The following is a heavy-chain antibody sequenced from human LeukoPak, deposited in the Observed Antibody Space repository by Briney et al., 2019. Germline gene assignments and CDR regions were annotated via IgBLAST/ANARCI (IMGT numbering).Heavy chain of an antibody. V-gene: IGHV4-39*01. CDR1: GGSISSSYYY. CDR2: IYHSGRT. CDR3: ARHQRLLWFGELRPDWYFDL. J-gene: IGHJ2*01. D-gene: IGHD3-10*01. Sequence: SETLSLTCNVSGGSISSSYYYGGWIRQPPGKGLEWIGSIYHSGRTYHNPSLKSRVTISVDTSNNQFSLKLSSVTAADTAVYYCARHQRLLWFGELRPDWYFDLWGRGTLVTVSS.